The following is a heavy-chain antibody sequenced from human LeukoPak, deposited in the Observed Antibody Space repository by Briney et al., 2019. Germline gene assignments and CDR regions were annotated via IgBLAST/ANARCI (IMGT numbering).Heavy chain of an antibody. CDR2: TYYSGST. J-gene: IGHJ5*02. Sequence: SETLSLTCTVSGGSISSYYWSWIRQPPGKGLEWIGYTYYSGSTNYNPSLKSRVTISVDTSKNQFSLKLSSVTAADTAVYYCARLVSSWFDPWGRGTLVTVSS. V-gene: IGHV4-59*08. CDR3: ARLVSSWFDP. D-gene: IGHD2-2*01. CDR1: GGSISSYY.